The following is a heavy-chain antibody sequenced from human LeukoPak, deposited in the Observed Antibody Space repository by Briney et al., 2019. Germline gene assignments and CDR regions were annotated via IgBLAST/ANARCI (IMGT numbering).Heavy chain of an antibody. Sequence: GGSLRLSCAASGFTFSSYDMHWVRQVTGKGLEWVSGIGTAGDTYYSGSVKGRLTISREKAKSSLYLQMNSLRAGDTAVYYCARALGYCSAGRCQAFDYWGQGTLVTVSS. J-gene: IGHJ4*02. CDR1: GFTFSSYD. CDR2: IGTAGDT. V-gene: IGHV3-13*01. D-gene: IGHD2-15*01. CDR3: ARALGYCSAGRCQAFDY.